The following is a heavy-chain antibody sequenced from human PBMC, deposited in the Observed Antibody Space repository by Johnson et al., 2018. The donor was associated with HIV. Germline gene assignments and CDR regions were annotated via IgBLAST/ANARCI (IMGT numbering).Heavy chain of an antibody. V-gene: IGHV3-20*04. J-gene: IGHJ3*01. CDR3: VRDTGYCSGGRCDDAFDV. Sequence: VQLVESGGGVVRPGGSLRLSCAASGFTFDDYGMSWVRQAPWKGMEWVSGINWNGGSTGFADSVKGRFTISRDNAKNSMYLQMNSLRVEDTALYYCVRDTGYCSGGRCDDAFDVWGQGTVVTVSS. D-gene: IGHD2-15*01. CDR1: GFTFDDYG. CDR2: INWNGGST.